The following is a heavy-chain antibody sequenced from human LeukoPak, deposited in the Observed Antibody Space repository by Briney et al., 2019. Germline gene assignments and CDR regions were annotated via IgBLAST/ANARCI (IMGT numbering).Heavy chain of an antibody. V-gene: IGHV3-30*02. CDR2: IRYDGSNK. D-gene: IGHD3-16*02. CDR3: ARDFTGDTFGGVIAPDY. CDR1: GFTFSSYG. J-gene: IGHJ4*02. Sequence: GGSLRLSCAASGFTFSSYGMHWVRQAPGKGLEWVAFIRYDGSNKYYADSVKGRFTISRDNSKNTLYLQMNSLRAEDTAVYYCARDFTGDTFGGVIAPDYWGQGTLVTVSS.